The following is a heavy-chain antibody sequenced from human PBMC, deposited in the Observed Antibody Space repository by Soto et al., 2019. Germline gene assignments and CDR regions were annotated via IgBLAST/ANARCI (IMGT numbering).Heavy chain of an antibody. CDR1: GGTFSSYA. Sequence: QVQLVQSGAEVKKPGSSVKVSCKASGGTFSSYAISWVRQAPGQGLEWMGGIIPMFGTANYQQKFQARVTIPANETTYTAYMELTRLRSEYTAGYYYAGPLQLTRIYYHYGMDVWGQGTTVTVSS. CDR3: AGPLQLTRIYYHYGMDV. D-gene: IGHD1-7*01. J-gene: IGHJ6*02. CDR2: IIPMFGTA. V-gene: IGHV1-69*12.